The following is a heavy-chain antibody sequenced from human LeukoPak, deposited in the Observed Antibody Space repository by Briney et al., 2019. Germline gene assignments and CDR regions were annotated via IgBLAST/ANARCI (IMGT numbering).Heavy chain of an antibody. D-gene: IGHD2-2*01. V-gene: IGHV4-34*01. CDR1: GGSFSGYY. J-gene: IGHJ4*02. Sequence: SETLSLTCAVYGGSFSGYYWSWIRQPPGKGLEWIGEINHSGSTNYNPSLKSRVTITVDTSKNQFSLKLSSVTAADTAVYYCARGGPAAHPYDYWGQGTLVTVSS. CDR3: ARGGPAAHPYDY. CDR2: INHSGST.